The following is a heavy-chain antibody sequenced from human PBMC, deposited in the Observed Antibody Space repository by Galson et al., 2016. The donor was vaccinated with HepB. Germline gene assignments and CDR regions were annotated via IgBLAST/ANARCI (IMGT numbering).Heavy chain of an antibody. J-gene: IGHJ4*02. Sequence: CAISGDSVSSNSAAWNWLRQSPSRGLEWLGRTYYRSKWYNDYAVSVKSRININPDTSKNQFYLQLNSVLPEDTAMYYCASGTCDSGLKWWGQGPPVTVSS. V-gene: IGHV6-1*01. D-gene: IGHD2-21*01. CDR3: ASGTCDSGLKW. CDR1: GDSVSSNSAA. CDR2: TYYRSKWYN.